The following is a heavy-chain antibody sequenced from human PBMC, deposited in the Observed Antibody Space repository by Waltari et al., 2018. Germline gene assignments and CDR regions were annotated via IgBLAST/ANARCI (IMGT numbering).Heavy chain of an antibody. CDR3: ARGSGSYHEVVYGY. V-gene: IGHV1-69-2*01. CDR2: VDPEDGET. J-gene: IGHJ4*02. CDR1: GYTFTDYY. D-gene: IGHD1-26*01. Sequence: EVQLVQSGAEVKKPGATVKISCKVSGYTFTDYYMHWVQQAPGKGLEWMGLVDPEDGETIYAQKFQGRVTITADKSTSTAYMELSSLRSEDTAVYYCARGSGSYHEVVYGYWGQGTLVTVSS.